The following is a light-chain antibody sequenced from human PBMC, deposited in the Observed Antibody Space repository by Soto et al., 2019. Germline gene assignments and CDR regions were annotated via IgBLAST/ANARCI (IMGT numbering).Light chain of an antibody. Sequence: DLQMTQSPSSLSASVGDRVTITCRASQNIRSYLNWYQQKPGKAPQLLIYATSSLQTGVPSRFSASGSGTDFSLVISDLQPEDSATSYCQQGYSSRWTSGRGTKVEI. J-gene: IGKJ1*01. CDR2: ATS. V-gene: IGKV1-39*01. CDR3: QQGYSSRWT. CDR1: QNIRSY.